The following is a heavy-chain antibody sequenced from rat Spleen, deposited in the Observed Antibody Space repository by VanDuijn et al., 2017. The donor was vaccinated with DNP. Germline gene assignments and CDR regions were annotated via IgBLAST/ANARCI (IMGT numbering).Heavy chain of an antibody. V-gene: IGHV4-2*01. CDR1: GFIFNDFW. CDR2: INKGSSTI. J-gene: IGHJ2*01. CDR3: ARGPNYGGYSDYFDY. Sequence: EVKLVESGGGLVQPGRSLKLSCAISGFIFNDFWMGWVRQAPGKGLEWIGEINKGSSTINYIPSLKDKFTISRDNAQNTLYLQMNKLGSEDTAIYYCARGPNYGGYSDYFDYWGQGVIVTVSS. D-gene: IGHD1-11*01.